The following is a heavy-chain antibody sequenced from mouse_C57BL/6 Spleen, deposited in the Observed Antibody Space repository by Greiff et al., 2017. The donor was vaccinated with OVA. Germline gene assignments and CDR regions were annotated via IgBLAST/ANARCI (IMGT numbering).Heavy chain of an antibody. CDR1: GYAFSSYW. D-gene: IGHD1-1*01. V-gene: IGHV1-80*01. Sequence: QVQLKESGAELVKPGASVKISCKASGYAFSSYWMNWVKQRPGKGLEWIGQIYPGDGDTNYNGKFKGKATLTADKSSSTAYMQLSSLTSEDSAVYFCAGGSSYDAMDYWGQGTSVTVSS. CDR3: AGGSSYDAMDY. CDR2: IYPGDGDT. J-gene: IGHJ4*01.